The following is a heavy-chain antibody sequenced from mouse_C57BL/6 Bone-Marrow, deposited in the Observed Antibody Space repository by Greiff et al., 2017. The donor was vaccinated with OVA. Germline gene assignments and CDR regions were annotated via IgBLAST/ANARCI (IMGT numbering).Heavy chain of an antibody. V-gene: IGHV1-69*01. CDR3: ARGLGWYFDV. Sequence: QVQLQQPGAELVMPGASVKLSCKASGYTFTSYWMHWVKQSPGKGLEWIGEIDPSDSYTNYNQKFKGKSTLTVDKSSSTAYMQLSSLTSEYAAVYYCARGLGWYFDVWGTGTTVTVSS. CDR1: GYTFTSYW. D-gene: IGHD3-3*01. CDR2: IDPSDSYT. J-gene: IGHJ1*03.